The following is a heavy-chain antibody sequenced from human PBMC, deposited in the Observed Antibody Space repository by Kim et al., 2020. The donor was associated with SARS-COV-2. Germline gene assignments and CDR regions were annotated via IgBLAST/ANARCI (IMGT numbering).Heavy chain of an antibody. V-gene: IGHV3-23*01. J-gene: IGHJ4*02. CDR2: INSESHT. Sequence: GGSLRLSCAGSGFTFSNYAMSWVRQAPGKGLEWVSTINSESHTYYANSVMGRFTISRDNSKNTMFLQMGSLRAEDTAIYYCAKCPVTYTSSPFDYWGRGALVTVSS. D-gene: IGHD6-6*01. CDR3: AKCPVTYTSSPFDY. CDR1: GFTFSNYA.